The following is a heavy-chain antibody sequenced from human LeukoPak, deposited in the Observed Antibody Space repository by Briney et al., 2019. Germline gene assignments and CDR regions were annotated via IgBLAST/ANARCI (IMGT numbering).Heavy chain of an antibody. CDR3: ARGGYSGYDYLTGDFDY. D-gene: IGHD5-12*01. CDR1: GGSFSGYY. J-gene: IGHJ4*02. CDR2: INHSGST. V-gene: IGHV4-34*01. Sequence: SETLSLTCAVYGGSFSGYYWSWIRQPPGQGLEWIGEINHSGSTNYNPSLKSRVTISVDTSKNQFSLKLSSVTAADTAVYYCARGGYSGYDYLTGDFDYWGQGTLVTVSS.